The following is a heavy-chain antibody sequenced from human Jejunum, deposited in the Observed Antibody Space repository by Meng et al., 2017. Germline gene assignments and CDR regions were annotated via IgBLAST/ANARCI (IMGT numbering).Heavy chain of an antibody. V-gene: IGHV3-48*03. CDR3: AGDFRGTGRTTDDY. Sequence: GESLKISCAASGFSFSNYEMNWVRQAPGKGLEWLSYISGGASTTYYADSVKGRFTISRDNAKNSLYLQMNSLRGEDTGVYYCAGDFRGTGRTTDDYWGQGTLVTVSS. J-gene: IGHJ4*02. CDR1: GFSFSNYE. D-gene: IGHD1-7*01. CDR2: ISGGASTT.